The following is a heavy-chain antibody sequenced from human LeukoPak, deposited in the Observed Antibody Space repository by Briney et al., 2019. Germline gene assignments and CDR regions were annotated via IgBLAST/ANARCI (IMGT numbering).Heavy chain of an antibody. V-gene: IGHV3-23*01. CDR1: GFTFSSYA. CDR2: ISGSGGST. Sequence: GGSLRLSCAASGFTFSSYAMSWVRQAPGKGLEWVSAISGSGGSTYYADSVKGRFTISRDNSKNSLYLQMNSLRAEDTAVYYCARRLRFLEWFTTEAFDIWGQGTMVTVSS. CDR3: ARRLRFLEWFTTEAFDI. D-gene: IGHD3-3*01. J-gene: IGHJ3*02.